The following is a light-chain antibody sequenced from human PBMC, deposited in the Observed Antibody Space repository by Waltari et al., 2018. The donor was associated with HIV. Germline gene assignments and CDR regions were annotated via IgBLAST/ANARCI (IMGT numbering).Light chain of an antibody. J-gene: IGLJ2*01. CDR2: GVY. Sequence: QSALTQPASVSGSPGQSLTIPCAGTTRALGIVDSFSWYQQHPGRAPQLMIFGVYSRPSGVSSRFSGSKSGNTASLTISGLQAEDEANYYCCSYTAIHTLIFGGGTKLTVL. CDR1: TRALGIVDS. V-gene: IGLV2-14*01. CDR3: CSYTAIHTLI.